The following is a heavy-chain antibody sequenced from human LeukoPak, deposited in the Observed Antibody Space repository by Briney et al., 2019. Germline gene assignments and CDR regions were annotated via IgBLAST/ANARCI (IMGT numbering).Heavy chain of an antibody. J-gene: IGHJ4*02. V-gene: IGHV4-4*02. CDR2: IYHSGST. CDR1: GGSISSSNW. CDR3: ARAGRYYDSSGYYWHFDY. D-gene: IGHD3-22*01. Sequence: PSETLSLTCAVSGGSISSSNWWSWVRQPPGKGLEWIGEIYHSGSTNYNPSLKSRVTISVDKSKNQFSLKLSSVTAADTAVYYCARAGRYYDSSGYYWHFDYWGQGTLVTVSS.